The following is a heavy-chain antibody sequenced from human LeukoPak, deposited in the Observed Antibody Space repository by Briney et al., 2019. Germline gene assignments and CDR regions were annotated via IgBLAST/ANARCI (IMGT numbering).Heavy chain of an antibody. CDR2: INHSGST. CDR1: GGSFSGYY. D-gene: IGHD1-26*01. V-gene: IGHV4-34*01. Sequence: SETLSLTCAVYGGSFSGYYWSWIRQPPGKGLEWIGEINHSGSTNYNPSLKSRVTISVDTSKNQFSLKLSSVTAADTAVYYCAREGYSGSYGPGAFDIWGQGTMVTVSS. CDR3: AREGYSGSYGPGAFDI. J-gene: IGHJ3*02.